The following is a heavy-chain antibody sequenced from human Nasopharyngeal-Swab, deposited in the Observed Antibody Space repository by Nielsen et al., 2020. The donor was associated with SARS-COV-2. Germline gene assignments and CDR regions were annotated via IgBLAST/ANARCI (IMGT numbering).Heavy chain of an antibody. CDR1: GGSFSGYY. J-gene: IGHJ4*02. CDR2: INHSGST. D-gene: IGHD2-2*01. Sequence: SETLSLTCAVYGGSFSGYYWSWIRQPPGKGLEWIGEINHSGSTNYNPSLKSRVTISVDTSKNQFSLKLSSVTAADTAVYYCARAVRDIVVVPAAMIYYFDYWGQGTLVTVSS. CDR3: ARAVRDIVVVPAAMIYYFDY. V-gene: IGHV4-34*01.